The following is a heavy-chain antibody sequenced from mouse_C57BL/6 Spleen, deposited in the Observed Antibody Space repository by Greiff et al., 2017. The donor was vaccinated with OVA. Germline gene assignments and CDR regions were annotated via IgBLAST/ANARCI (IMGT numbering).Heavy chain of an antibody. V-gene: IGHV1-15*01. Sequence: QVQLQQSGAELVRPGASVTLSCKASGYTFTDYEMHWVKQTPVHGLEWIGAIDPETGGTAYNQKFKGKAILTADKSSSTAYMELRSLTSEDSAVYYCTSPVYRNFDDWGKGTTLTVSS. CDR1: GYTFTDYE. D-gene: IGHD1-1*01. J-gene: IGHJ2*01. CDR2: IDPETGGT. CDR3: TSPVYRNFDD.